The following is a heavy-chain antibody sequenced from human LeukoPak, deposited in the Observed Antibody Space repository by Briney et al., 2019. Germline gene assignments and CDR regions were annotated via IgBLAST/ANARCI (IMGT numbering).Heavy chain of an antibody. D-gene: IGHD3-16*01. Sequence: GGSLRLSCAASGFTFSSYWMNWARQAPGKGLEWVASINHNGNVNYYVDSVKGRFTTSRDNAKNSLYLQMSNLRAEDTAVYFCARGGGLDVWGQGATVTVSS. V-gene: IGHV3-7*03. CDR2: INHNGNVN. CDR3: ARGGGLDV. J-gene: IGHJ6*02. CDR1: GFTFSSYW.